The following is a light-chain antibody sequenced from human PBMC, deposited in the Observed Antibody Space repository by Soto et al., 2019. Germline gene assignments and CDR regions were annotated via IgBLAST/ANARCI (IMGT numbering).Light chain of an antibody. J-gene: IGKJ2*01. CDR3: HQYGSLYT. Sequence: EIVLTQSPGTLSLSPGERATLSCRASQSVSSSYLAWYQQKPGQAPRLLIYDASSRATGIPDRFSGSGSGTDFTLTISRLEPEDFAVYYCHQYGSLYTFGQGTKVEIK. CDR1: QSVSSSY. V-gene: IGKV3-20*01. CDR2: DAS.